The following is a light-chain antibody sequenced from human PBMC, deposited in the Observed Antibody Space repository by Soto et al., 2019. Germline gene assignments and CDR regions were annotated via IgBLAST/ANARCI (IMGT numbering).Light chain of an antibody. CDR3: QQYKVYPYT. Sequence: DIQMTQSPSTLSASIGDRVTITCRASQSINGRLAWYQQKPGRPPKLLIYDVSFLESGVPSRFSGSGSGTDFHLTISSLSPDDFATFYCQQYKVYPYTFGQGTRLDIQ. CDR2: DVS. J-gene: IGKJ2*01. CDR1: QSINGR. V-gene: IGKV1-5*01.